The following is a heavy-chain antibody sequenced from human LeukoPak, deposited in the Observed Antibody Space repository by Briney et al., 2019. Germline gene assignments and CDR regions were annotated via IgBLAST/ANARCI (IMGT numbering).Heavy chain of an antibody. CDR3: ARGEDTAMVPPDY. D-gene: IGHD5-18*01. CDR2: IYYSGST. Sequence: PSETLSLTCTVSGGSVSRGSYYWSWIRQPPGKGLEWIGYIYYSGSTNYNPSLKSRVTISVDTSKNQFSLKLSSVTAADTAVYYCARGEDTAMVPPDYWGQGTLVTVSS. J-gene: IGHJ4*02. V-gene: IGHV4-61*01. CDR1: GGSVSRGSYY.